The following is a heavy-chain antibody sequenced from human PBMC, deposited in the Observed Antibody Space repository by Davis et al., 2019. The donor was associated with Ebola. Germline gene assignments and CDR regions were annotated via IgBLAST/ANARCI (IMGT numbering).Heavy chain of an antibody. Sequence: GESLKISCAASGVTFSNAWMNWVRQAPGKGLEWVSAITSSGGTTYYADSVKGRFTISRDNSRNTLYLQMTSLRVDDTAVYYCAKGGSGWPSDYSYDTGVWGNGTTVTVSS. V-gene: IGHV3-23*01. D-gene: IGHD6-19*01. CDR1: GVTFSNAW. J-gene: IGHJ6*04. CDR2: ITSSGGTT. CDR3: AKGGSGWPSDYSYDTGV.